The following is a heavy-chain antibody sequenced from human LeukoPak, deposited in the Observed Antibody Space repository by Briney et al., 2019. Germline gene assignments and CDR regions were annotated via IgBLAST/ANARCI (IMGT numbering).Heavy chain of an antibody. J-gene: IGHJ4*02. CDR3: ARDYASDY. D-gene: IGHD3-10*01. CDR1: GFTFSSYA. CDR2: ISSNGGST. Sequence: GGSLRLSCAASGFTFSSYAMHWVRQAPGKGLEHVSAISSNGGSTYYANSVKGRFTISRDNAKNSPYLQMSSLRAEDTAVYYCARDYASDYWGQGTLVTVSS. V-gene: IGHV3-64*01.